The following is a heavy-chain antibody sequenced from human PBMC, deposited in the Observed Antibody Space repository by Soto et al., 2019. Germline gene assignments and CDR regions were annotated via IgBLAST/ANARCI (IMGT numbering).Heavy chain of an antibody. Sequence: KPSETLSLTCTVSNGSVSSGTYSWSWVRQPPGKGLEWIGYIYYSGTTYYTPSLKSRLTMSMDRANDHFSLNLTSVTAADTAVYFCVRGHYYYGMDVWGQGIQVTVSS. V-gene: IGHV4-30-2*01. J-gene: IGHJ6*02. CDR2: IYYSGTT. CDR3: VRGHYYYGMDV. CDR1: NGSVSSGTYS.